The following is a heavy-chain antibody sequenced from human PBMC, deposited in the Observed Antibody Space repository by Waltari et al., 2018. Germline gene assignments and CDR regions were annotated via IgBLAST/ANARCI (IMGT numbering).Heavy chain of an antibody. Sequence: QVQLQESGPGLVKPSETLSLTCAVSGHSISSTYYWGWIRQSPGKGLEWIANIYHSGGTYYNPSLNGRVTISLDTSKNRFSLNLRSVTAADTAVYYCAAYLPDWGRGRDYWGQGTLVTVSS. J-gene: IGHJ4*02. CDR2: IYHSGGT. V-gene: IGHV4-38-2*01. CDR1: GHSISSTYY. D-gene: IGHD7-27*01. CDR3: AAYLPDWGRGRDY.